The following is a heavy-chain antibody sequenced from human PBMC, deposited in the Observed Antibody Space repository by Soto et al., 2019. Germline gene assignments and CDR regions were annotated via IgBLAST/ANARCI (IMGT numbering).Heavy chain of an antibody. Sequence: QVQLVQSGAEVKKPGSSVKVSCKASGGTFSSYTISWVRQAPGKGLEWMGRIIPILGIANYAQKFQGRVTITADKSTSTAYMELSSLRSEDRAVYYWAVDIVATDAFDIWGQGTMVTVSS. CDR2: IIPILGIA. J-gene: IGHJ3*02. V-gene: IGHV1-69*02. CDR3: AVDIVATDAFDI. CDR1: GGTFSSYT. D-gene: IGHD5-12*01.